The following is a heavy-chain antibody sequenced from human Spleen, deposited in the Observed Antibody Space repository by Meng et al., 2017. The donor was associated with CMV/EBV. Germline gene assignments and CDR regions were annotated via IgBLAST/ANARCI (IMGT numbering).Heavy chain of an antibody. CDR2: ISAYNGNT. J-gene: IGHJ4*02. V-gene: IGHV1-18*01. CDR1: GYSFNSFG. Sequence: CKASGYSFNSFGITWVRQAPGQGLEWMGWISAYNGNTKYAQKLQGRVSLTTDTSTSSADMELRSLTSDDTAVYYCVKWYGANPLGLDSWGQGTLVTVSS. CDR3: VKWYGANPLGLDS. D-gene: IGHD4/OR15-4a*01.